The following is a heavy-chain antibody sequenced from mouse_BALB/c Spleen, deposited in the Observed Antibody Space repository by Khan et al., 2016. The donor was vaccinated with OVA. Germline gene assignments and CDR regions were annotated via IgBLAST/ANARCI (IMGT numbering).Heavy chain of an antibody. V-gene: IGHV5-6-3*01. J-gene: IGHJ4*01. CDR3: ASDTYYYGSKYAGDD. CDR2: INSNGGST. CDR1: GFTFSSYG. D-gene: IGHD1-1*01. Sequence: EVQLVESGGGLMQPGGSLKLSCAASGFTFSSYGMSWVRQTPDKRLELVASINSNGGSTYYPDSVKGRFTISRDNAKNTLYLQMNSLKSEDTAMXYCASDTYYYGSKYAGDDWGQGTSVAVSS.